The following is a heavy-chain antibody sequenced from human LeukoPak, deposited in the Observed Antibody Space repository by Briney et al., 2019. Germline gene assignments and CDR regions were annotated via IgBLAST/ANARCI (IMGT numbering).Heavy chain of an antibody. CDR3: ARHDYSNYYYGMDV. J-gene: IGHJ6*02. CDR2: IYYSGST. V-gene: IGHV4-30-4*01. Sequence: SQTLSLTCTVSDGSISSGDYYWSWIRQPPGKGLEWIGYIYYSGSTYYNPSLKSRVTISVDTSKNQFSLKLSSVTAADTAVYYCARHDYSNYYYGMDVWGQGTTVTVSS. CDR1: DGSISSGDYY. D-gene: IGHD4-11*01.